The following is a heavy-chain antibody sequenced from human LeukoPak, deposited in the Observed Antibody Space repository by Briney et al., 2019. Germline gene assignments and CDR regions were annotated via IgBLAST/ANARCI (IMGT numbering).Heavy chain of an antibody. Sequence: MGWISAYNGNTNYAQKLQGRVTMTTDTSTSTAYMELRSLRSDDTAVYYCARELGGNLDVWGQGTTVTVSS. CDR3: ARELGGNLDV. CDR2: ISAYNGNT. D-gene: IGHD3-16*01. V-gene: IGHV1-18*01. J-gene: IGHJ6*02.